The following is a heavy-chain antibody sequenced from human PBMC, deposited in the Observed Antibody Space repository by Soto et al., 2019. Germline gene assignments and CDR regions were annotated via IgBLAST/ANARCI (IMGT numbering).Heavy chain of an antibody. J-gene: IGHJ5*02. Sequence: QLQLQESGPGLVKPSETLSLTCAVSGGSISSSDYYWGWIRRPPGKGLEWIGSIYYSETTYYNPSLRSRVPISVDTSKNQFSLKLTSVTAADTAVYYCARPQAEHSSSWLFNWFDPWGQGTLVTVSS. CDR3: ARPQAEHSSSWLFNWFDP. V-gene: IGHV4-39*01. CDR1: GGSISSSDYY. D-gene: IGHD6-13*01. CDR2: IYYSETT.